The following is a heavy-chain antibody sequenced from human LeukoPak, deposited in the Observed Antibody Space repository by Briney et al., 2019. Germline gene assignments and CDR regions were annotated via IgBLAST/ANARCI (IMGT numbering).Heavy chain of an antibody. Sequence: GGSLRLSCAASGFTLSDYYMSWIRQAPGKGLEWVSYISSSGSTTYYADSVKGRFTISRDNSKNTLYLQMNSLRAEDTAVYYCAKGGGYGDYYYYGMDVWGQGTTVTVSS. J-gene: IGHJ6*02. CDR2: ISSSGSTT. V-gene: IGHV3-11*01. CDR3: AKGGGYGDYYYYGMDV. CDR1: GFTLSDYY. D-gene: IGHD4-17*01.